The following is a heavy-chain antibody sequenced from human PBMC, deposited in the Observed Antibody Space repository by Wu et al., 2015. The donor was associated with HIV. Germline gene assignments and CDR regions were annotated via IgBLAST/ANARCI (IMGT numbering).Heavy chain of an antibody. Sequence: QAQLVQSGAEVVKPGASVKISCKASGYTFTSTYVHWIRQAPGQGFEWLGVINAGENRISYAQKFNDRVTITADDSKSTVYMELTNLRLDDTAFYYCSRARASDFGDYVFEPWGQGTLVTVSS. J-gene: IGHJ5*02. D-gene: IGHD4-17*01. V-gene: IGHV1-46*01. CDR1: GYTFTSTY. CDR3: SRARASDFGDYVFEP. CDR2: INAGENRI.